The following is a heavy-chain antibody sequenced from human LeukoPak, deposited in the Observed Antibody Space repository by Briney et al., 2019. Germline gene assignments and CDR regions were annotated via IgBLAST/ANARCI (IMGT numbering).Heavy chain of an antibody. D-gene: IGHD2-15*01. Sequence: PGGSLRLSCAASRFTFSTYAMYWVRQAPGKGLEWVAVISYDGSNKYYADSVKGRFTISRDNSKNTLYLQMNSLRAEDTAVYYCAKSGLNRFDYWGQGTLVTVSS. V-gene: IGHV3-30*04. CDR3: AKSGLNRFDY. CDR1: RFTFSTYA. J-gene: IGHJ4*02. CDR2: ISYDGSNK.